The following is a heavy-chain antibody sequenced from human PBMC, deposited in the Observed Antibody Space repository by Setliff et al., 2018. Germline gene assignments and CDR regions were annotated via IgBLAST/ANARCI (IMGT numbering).Heavy chain of an antibody. CDR1: GSAFTSYA. V-gene: IGHV1-3*01. J-gene: IGHJ6*03. CDR3: AREVVLEWLSTYYYYYYMDV. D-gene: IGHD3-3*01. CDR2: INAGNGNT. Sequence: ASVQVSCKASGSAFTSYAMHWVRQAPGQRLEWMGWINAGNGNTKYSQKFQGRVTITRDTSASTAYMELSSLRSEDTAVYYCAREVVLEWLSTYYYYYYMDVWGKGTTVTVSS.